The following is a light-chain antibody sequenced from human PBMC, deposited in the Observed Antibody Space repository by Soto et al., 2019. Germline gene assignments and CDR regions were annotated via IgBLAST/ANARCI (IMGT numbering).Light chain of an antibody. Sequence: QAVVTQEPSLTVSPGGTVTLTRGSSTGAVTSGHYPYWFQQKPGQAPRTLIYDTSNKHSCTPARFSGSLLGGKAALTLSGAQPEDEAEYYCLLSYSGARPYVFGTGTKLTVL. CDR2: DTS. J-gene: IGLJ1*01. CDR1: TGAVTSGHY. V-gene: IGLV7-46*01. CDR3: LLSYSGARPYV.